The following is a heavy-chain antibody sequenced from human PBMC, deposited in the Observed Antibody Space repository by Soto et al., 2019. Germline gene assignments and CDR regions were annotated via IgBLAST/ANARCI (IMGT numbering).Heavy chain of an antibody. J-gene: IGHJ4*01. V-gene: IGHV3-53*01. CDR3: ARAPCGSGISCPQDY. D-gene: IGHD2-15*01. CDR2: IYSDGDT. CDR1: GFTVSDSY. Sequence: PGGSLRLSCAASGFTVSDSYMSWVRQAPGKGLESVSIIYSDGDTYYADSVKGRFTISRDNSKNTLHLQMNSLRAEDTAVYYCARAPCGSGISCPQDYWGHGTLGTVSS.